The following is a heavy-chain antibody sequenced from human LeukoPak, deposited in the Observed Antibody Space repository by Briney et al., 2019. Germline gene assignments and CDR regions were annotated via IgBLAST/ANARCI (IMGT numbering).Heavy chain of an antibody. D-gene: IGHD3-3*01. CDR2: IYQSGNT. V-gene: IGHV4-38-2*02. CDR3: ARGFLETNYDY. CDR1: GYSIRSGYH. Sequence: PSETLSLTCTVSGYSIRSGYHWCWIRQTPGKGLEWLGSIYQSGNTYDNPSLKSRVTLSVDTSRNQFSLEMTSVTAADTAVYFCARGFLETNYDYWGQGILVTVSS. J-gene: IGHJ4*02.